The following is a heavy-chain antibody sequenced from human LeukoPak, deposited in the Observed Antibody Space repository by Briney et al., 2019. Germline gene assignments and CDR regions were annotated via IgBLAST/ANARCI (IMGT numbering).Heavy chain of an antibody. D-gene: IGHD4-17*01. CDR1: GFTLGDYA. Sequence: PGGALRLSCTASGFTLGDYAMSWVRQAPGKGLEWGGFIRSKAYGGTTEYAASVKGGFNISRDDSKSIAYLQMNSLKTEDTAVYYCTRDAYGDWHHLHWGQGPLVTVSS. V-gene: IGHV3-49*04. CDR3: TRDAYGDWHHLH. J-gene: IGHJ4*02. CDR2: IRSKAYGGTT.